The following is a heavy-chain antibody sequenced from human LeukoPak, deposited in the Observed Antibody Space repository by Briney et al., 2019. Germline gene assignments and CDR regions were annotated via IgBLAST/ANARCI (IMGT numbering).Heavy chain of an antibody. CDR1: GYTFTSYY. V-gene: IGHV1-46*01. CDR2: INPSGGST. Sequence: ASVRVSCKASGYTFTSYYMHLVRQAPGQGLEWMGIINPSGGSTSYAQKFQGRVTMTRDTSTSTVYMELSSLRSEDTAVYYCARAGSDYCGGDCPKFDYWGQGTLVTVSS. J-gene: IGHJ4*02. D-gene: IGHD2-21*02. CDR3: ARAGSDYCGGDCPKFDY.